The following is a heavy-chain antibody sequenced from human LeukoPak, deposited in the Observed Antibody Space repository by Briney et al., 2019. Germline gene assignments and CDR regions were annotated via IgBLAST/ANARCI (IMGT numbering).Heavy chain of an antibody. CDR1: GYTFTDYY. J-gene: IGHJ4*02. CDR3: ARGLVKLERRTPPVYYFDY. CDR2: INPNSGGT. D-gene: IGHD1-1*01. Sequence: ASVTVSFKSSGYTFTDYYMHWVRQAPGQRLEGMGWINPNSGGTNYAQKFQGRVTMTRDTSISTAYMELSRLRSDDTAVYYCARGLVKLERRTPPVYYFDYWGQGTLVSVSS. V-gene: IGHV1-2*02.